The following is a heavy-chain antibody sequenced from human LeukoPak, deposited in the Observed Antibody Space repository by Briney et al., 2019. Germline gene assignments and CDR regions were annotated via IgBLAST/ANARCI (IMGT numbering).Heavy chain of an antibody. Sequence: GESLKISCKVSGYSFTSYWIGWVRQMPGKGLEWMGIIYPGDSDTRYSPSFQGQVTISADKSISTAYLQWSSLKASDTAMYYCARVGVDYGSGPGGGPMDVWGKGTTVTISS. V-gene: IGHV5-51*01. J-gene: IGHJ6*03. CDR3: ARVGVDYGSGPGGGPMDV. CDR2: IYPGDSDT. CDR1: GYSFTSYW. D-gene: IGHD3-10*01.